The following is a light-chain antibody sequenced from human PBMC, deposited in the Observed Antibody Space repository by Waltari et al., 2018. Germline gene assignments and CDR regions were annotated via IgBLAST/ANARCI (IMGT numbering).Light chain of an antibody. CDR2: GAS. CDR3: QNYDGAPLT. V-gene: IGKV1-27*01. J-gene: IGKJ3*01. CDR1: RDVGKY. Sequence: QMTQSPPSLSASLGDRVTFTCRASRDVGKYLAWYHQKPGKIPDLLVYGASTLQSGVPSRFSGSGSGADFTLTIIGLQPEDVGTYYCQNYDGAPLTFGPGTKVHFK.